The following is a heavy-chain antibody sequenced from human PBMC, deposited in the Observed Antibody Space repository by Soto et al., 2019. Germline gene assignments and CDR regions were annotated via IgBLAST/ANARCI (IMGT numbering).Heavy chain of an antibody. CDR2: TAPMFRQT. CDR3: TTLGP. CDR1: GITVGGFI. D-gene: IGHD3-3*01. Sequence: DQLVQSGAVVKKPGSSVVVSCKASGITVGGFIISWVRQAPGQGLEWMGKTAPMFRQTFYARPFEGRLTITADTSANTVYMELTDLGFEDTAVYYCTTLGPWGQGTQVSVS. J-gene: IGHJ5*02. V-gene: IGHV1-69*02.